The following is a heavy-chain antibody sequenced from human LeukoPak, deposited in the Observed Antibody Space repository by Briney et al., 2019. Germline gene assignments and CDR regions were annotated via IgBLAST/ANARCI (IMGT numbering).Heavy chain of an antibody. V-gene: IGHV4-34*01. Sequence: SETLSLTCAVYGGSFSGYYWTWIRQSPGKGLEWIGEINHSGNTNYNPSLKSRVTISADTSKSQFSLKLNSVSAADTAVYYCARLTVPLRFDPWGQGTLVTVSS. CDR1: GGSFSGYY. D-gene: IGHD2-2*01. CDR3: ARLTVPLRFDP. CDR2: INHSGNT. J-gene: IGHJ5*02.